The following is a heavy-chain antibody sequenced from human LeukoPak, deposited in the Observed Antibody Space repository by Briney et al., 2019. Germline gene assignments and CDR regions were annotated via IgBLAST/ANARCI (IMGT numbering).Heavy chain of an antibody. V-gene: IGHV4-4*07. J-gene: IGHJ3*02. Sequence: SETLSLTCTVSGGSISSYYWSWIRQPAGKGLEWIGRIDTSGNTNYKPSLKSRVTMSVDASKNQFSLKLSSVTAADTAVYYCARVVATFLGAFDIWGQGTMVTVSS. CDR1: GGSISSYY. D-gene: IGHD5-12*01. CDR3: ARVVATFLGAFDI. CDR2: IDTSGNT.